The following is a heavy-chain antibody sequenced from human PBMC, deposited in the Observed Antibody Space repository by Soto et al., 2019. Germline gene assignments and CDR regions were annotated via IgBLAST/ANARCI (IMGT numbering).Heavy chain of an antibody. V-gene: IGHV5-51*01. Sequence: GESLKISCKASGYSFTIYWIAWVRQMPGKGLEWMGIIYPGDSDTKYSPSFQGQVTISADKSTSSAYLQWSTLKASDTAMYYCARQYYYGYKAFDIWGQGTMVTVSS. D-gene: IGHD3-10*01. CDR3: ARQYYYGYKAFDI. J-gene: IGHJ3*02. CDR2: IYPGDSDT. CDR1: GYSFTIYW.